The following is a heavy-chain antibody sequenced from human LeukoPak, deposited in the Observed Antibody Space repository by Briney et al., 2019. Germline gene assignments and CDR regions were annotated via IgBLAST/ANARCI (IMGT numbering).Heavy chain of an antibody. D-gene: IGHD3-10*01. V-gene: IGHV1-2*02. CDR2: INPNSGGT. Sequence: ASVKVSCKASGYTFTGYYMHWVRQAPGQGLEWMGWINPNSGGTNYAQKFQGRVTMTRDTSISTAYMELRSLRSDDTAVYYCARDSAGLMVRGSYYYYYMDVWGKGTTVTVSS. CDR3: ARDSAGLMVRGSYYYYYMDV. CDR1: GYTFTGYY. J-gene: IGHJ6*03.